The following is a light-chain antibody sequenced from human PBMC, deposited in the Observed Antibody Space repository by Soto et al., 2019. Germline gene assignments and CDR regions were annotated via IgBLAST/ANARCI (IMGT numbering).Light chain of an antibody. CDR2: DVT. V-gene: IGLV2-14*03. CDR1: SSDVGGYNY. CDR3: CSYTSSSTYV. J-gene: IGLJ1*01. Sequence: QSALTQPASVSGSPGQSITFSCTGTSSDVGGYNYVSWYQQHPGKAPKLMIYDVTNRPSGVSDRFSGSKSGNTASLTISGLQAEDEADYYCCSYTSSSTYVFGTVTKLTVL.